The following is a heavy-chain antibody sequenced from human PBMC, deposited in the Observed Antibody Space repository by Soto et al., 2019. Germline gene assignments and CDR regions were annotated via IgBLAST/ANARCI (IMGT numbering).Heavy chain of an antibody. J-gene: IGHJ4*02. Sequence: EVQLVESGGGLVKTGGSLRLSCAASGFTFSSYSMNWVRQAPGKGLEWVSSISSTSTYIYYADSVKGRFTISRDNAKNSLYLQMNSLRAEDTAVYYCAWVIWFGELLSGWGQGTLVTVSS. CDR3: AWVIWFGELLSG. CDR1: GFTFSSYS. V-gene: IGHV3-21*01. D-gene: IGHD3-10*01. CDR2: ISSTSTYI.